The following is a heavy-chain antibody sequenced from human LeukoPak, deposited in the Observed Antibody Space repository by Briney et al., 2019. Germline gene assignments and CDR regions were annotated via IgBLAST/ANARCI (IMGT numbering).Heavy chain of an antibody. Sequence: GGSLRLSCAASGFTFSSYGMNWVRQAPGKGLEWVSSISSSSSYIYYADSVEGRFTISRDNAKNSLYLQMNILSAEDTAVYYCARDPGYSSGWFHFWGQGTLVTVS. CDR2: ISSSSSYI. J-gene: IGHJ5*01. D-gene: IGHD6-19*01. V-gene: IGHV3-21*01. CDR1: GFTFSSYG. CDR3: ARDPGYSSGWFHF.